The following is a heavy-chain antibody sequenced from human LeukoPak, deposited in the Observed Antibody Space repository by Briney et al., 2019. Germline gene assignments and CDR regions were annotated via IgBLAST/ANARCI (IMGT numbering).Heavy chain of an antibody. CDR3: ARDRQLEYYMDV. J-gene: IGHJ6*03. CDR1: GFTCSSYS. D-gene: IGHD1-1*01. Sequence: GGSLRLXCAASGFTCSSYSMNWVRRAPGKGLESVSSISSSSSYIYYADSVKGRFTISRDNAKNSLYLQMNSLRAEDTAVYYCARDRQLEYYMDVWGKGTTVTVSS. CDR2: ISSSSSYI. V-gene: IGHV3-21*01.